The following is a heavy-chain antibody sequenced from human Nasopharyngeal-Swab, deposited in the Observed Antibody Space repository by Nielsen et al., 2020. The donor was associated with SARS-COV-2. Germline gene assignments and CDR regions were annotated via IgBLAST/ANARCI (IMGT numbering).Heavy chain of an antibody. Sequence: SETLSLTCAVTGGYISSGAYSWSWIRQPPGRGLEWIGYLYNRGSTNYNPSLRSRVTISVDTSKNQFSLRLTSVTAADTAVYYCARGLSGIVPAPILGLGPYYSYYYMDVWGKGTTVTVSS. J-gene: IGHJ6*03. CDR1: GGYISSGAYS. D-gene: IGHD2-2*01. CDR2: LYNRGST. CDR3: ARGLSGIVPAPILGLGPYYSYYYMDV. V-gene: IGHV4-30-4*07.